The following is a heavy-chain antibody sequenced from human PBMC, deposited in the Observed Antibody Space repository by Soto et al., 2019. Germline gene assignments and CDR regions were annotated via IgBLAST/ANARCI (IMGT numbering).Heavy chain of an antibody. D-gene: IGHD3-9*01. Sequence: HPGGSLRLSCSASGFTFSSYAMHWVRQAPGKGPEYVSAISSNGGSTYYADSVKGRFTISRDNSKNTLYLQMSSLRAEDTAVYYCVTPILTGPGGSSFDIWGQGTMVTVSS. CDR3: VTPILTGPGGSSFDI. V-gene: IGHV3-64D*08. CDR2: ISSNGGST. J-gene: IGHJ3*02. CDR1: GFTFSSYA.